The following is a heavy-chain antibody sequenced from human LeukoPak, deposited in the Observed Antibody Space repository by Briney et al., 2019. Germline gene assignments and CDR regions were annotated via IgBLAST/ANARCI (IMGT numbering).Heavy chain of an antibody. Sequence: SGGSLRLSCAASGFIFSNYAMHWVRQAPGKGLEWVTFIRYDGSNKYYAESVKGRFTISRDNSKNTLYLHLNSLRAEDTAVYYCAKAIHSSSSGVVDYLGQGTLVTVSS. CDR1: GFIFSNYA. J-gene: IGHJ4*02. V-gene: IGHV3-30*02. D-gene: IGHD6-6*01. CDR2: IRYDGSNK. CDR3: AKAIHSSSSGVVDY.